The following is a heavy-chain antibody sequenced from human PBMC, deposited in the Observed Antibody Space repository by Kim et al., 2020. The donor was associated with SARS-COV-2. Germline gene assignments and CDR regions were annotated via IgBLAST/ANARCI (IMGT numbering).Heavy chain of an antibody. V-gene: IGHV3-23*01. D-gene: IGHD2-21*01. Sequence: GGSLRLSCAASGFPFSSFAMSWVRQAPGKGPEWISAISAGGSGIYYADSVKGRFSISRDNSKNTLSLQMNGLRSEDTAVYYCAKERHHAVGVSIQEKGY. CDR3: AKERHHAVGVSIQEKGY. CDR1: GFPFSSFA. J-gene: IGHJ4*03. CDR2: ISAGGSGI.